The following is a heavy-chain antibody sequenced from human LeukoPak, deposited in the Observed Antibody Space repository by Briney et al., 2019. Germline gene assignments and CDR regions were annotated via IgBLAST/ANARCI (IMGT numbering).Heavy chain of an antibody. V-gene: IGHV1-8*03. CDR2: MNPNSGNT. J-gene: IGHJ4*02. Sequence: ASVKVSCKASGYTFTSYDINWVRQATGQGLEWMGWMNPNSGNTGYAQKFQGRVTITRNTSISTAYMELSSLRSEDTAVYYCARVLNLIAAASGTLRDWGQGTLVTVSS. D-gene: IGHD6-13*01. CDR1: GYTFTSYD. CDR3: ARVLNLIAAASGTLRD.